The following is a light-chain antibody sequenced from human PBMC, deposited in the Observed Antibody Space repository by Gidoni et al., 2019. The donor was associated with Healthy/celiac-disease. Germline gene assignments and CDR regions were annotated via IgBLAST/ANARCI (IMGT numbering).Light chain of an antibody. J-gene: IGKJ2*01. V-gene: IGKV1-5*03. CDR3: QQYNSYSYT. CDR1: QSISSW. CDR2: KAS. Sequence: DIQMTQSPSTLSASVGDRVTITCRASQSISSWLAWYQQKPGKAPKLLIYKASSLESGVPSRFSGSGSGTEFTLTISSLQPDDFATYYCQQYNSYSYTFXXXTKLEIK.